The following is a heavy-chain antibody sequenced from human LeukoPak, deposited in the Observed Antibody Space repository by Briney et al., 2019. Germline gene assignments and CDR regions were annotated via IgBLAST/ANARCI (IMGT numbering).Heavy chain of an antibody. D-gene: IGHD3-16*01. CDR3: FTSLGY. Sequence: GGSLRLSCAASGFSFSDYRMSWVRQAPGKGLEWVANTKQDGSEKYYVDSVKGRFTISTDNAKNSLYLQMNSLRAEDTAVYYCFTSLGYWGQGTLVTVSS. J-gene: IGHJ4*02. V-gene: IGHV3-7*02. CDR1: GFSFSDYR. CDR2: TKQDGSEK.